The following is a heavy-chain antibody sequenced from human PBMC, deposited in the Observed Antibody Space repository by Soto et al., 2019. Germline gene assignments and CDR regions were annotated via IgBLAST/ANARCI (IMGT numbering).Heavy chain of an antibody. V-gene: IGHV4-34*01. CDR3: TREYSEYEFIDY. J-gene: IGHJ4*02. Sequence: QVQLQQWGAGLLKPSETLSLTCAVYGGSFSGYYWSWIRQPPGQGLEWIGKINHSGSTNYNPSLKNRVNISVDTSKKQFSLKLRSVTAADTAVDDWTREYSEYEFIDYWGQGTLVTVS. CDR2: INHSGST. CDR1: GGSFSGYY. D-gene: IGHD3-3*01.